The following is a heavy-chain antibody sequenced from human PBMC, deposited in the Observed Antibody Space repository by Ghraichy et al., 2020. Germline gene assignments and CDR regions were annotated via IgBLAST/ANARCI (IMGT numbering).Heavy chain of an antibody. CDR3: ARDRFSSSGWYRPSYYYYGMDV. V-gene: IGHV1-18*01. D-gene: IGHD6-19*01. CDR1: GYTFTSYG. J-gene: IGHJ6*02. Sequence: ASVKVSCKASGYTFTSYGISWVRQAPGQGLEWMGWISAYNGNTNYAQKLQGRVTMTTDTSTSTAYMELRSLRSDDTAVYYCARDRFSSSGWYRPSYYYYGMDVWGQGTTVTVSS. CDR2: ISAYNGNT.